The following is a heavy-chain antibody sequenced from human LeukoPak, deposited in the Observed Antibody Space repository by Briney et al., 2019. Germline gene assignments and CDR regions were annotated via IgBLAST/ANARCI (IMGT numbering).Heavy chain of an antibody. CDR1: GFTFSSYG. CDR3: AKKLMSLTTRAFVDY. CDR2: IRYDGTNK. J-gene: IGHJ4*02. V-gene: IGHV3-30*02. D-gene: IGHD4-11*01. Sequence: GGSLRLSCAASGFTFSSYGMDCVRQAPGGGLESVAFIRYDGTNKYYADSVKGRFTISRDNSKNTLYLQMNSLRAEDTALYYCAKKLMSLTTRAFVDYWGQGTLVTVSS.